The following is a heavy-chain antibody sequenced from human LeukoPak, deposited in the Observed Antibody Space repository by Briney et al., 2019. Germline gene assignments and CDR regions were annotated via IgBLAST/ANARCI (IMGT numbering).Heavy chain of an antibody. D-gene: IGHD2-15*01. Sequence: GGSLRLSCAASGFTFSSHGVHWVRQAPGKGLEWVAFIRYDGTNKYYADSVKGRFTISRDNSKNTLYLQMNSLRAEDTAVYYCAKDKDSTNWYFDYWGQGTPVTVSS. CDR3: AKDKDSTNWYFDY. CDR2: IRYDGTNK. CDR1: GFTFSSHG. V-gene: IGHV3-30*02. J-gene: IGHJ4*02.